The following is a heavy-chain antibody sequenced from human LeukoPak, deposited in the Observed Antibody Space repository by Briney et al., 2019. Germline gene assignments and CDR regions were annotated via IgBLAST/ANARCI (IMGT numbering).Heavy chain of an antibody. CDR3: AKASGGYSYGVDY. CDR1: GFTFDDYA. J-gene: IGHJ4*02. V-gene: IGHV3-9*03. CDR2: ISWNSGSI. D-gene: IGHD5-18*01. Sequence: GGSLRLSCAASGFTFDDYAMHWVRQAPGKGLGWVSGISWNSGSIGYADSVKGRFTISRDNAKNSLYLQMNSLRAEDMALYYCAKASGGYSYGVDYWGQGTLVTVSS.